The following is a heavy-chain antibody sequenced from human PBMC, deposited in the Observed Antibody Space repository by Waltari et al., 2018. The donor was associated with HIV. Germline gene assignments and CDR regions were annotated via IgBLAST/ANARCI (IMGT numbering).Heavy chain of an antibody. Sequence: EVQLVESGGGLVKPGGSLRLSCAASGFTFSSYSMNWVRQAPGKGLELVSSISSSSSYIYYADSVKGRFTISRDNAKNSLYLQMNSLRAEDTAVYYCARDMRPSGGVVIMRPSFFDYWGQGTLVTVSS. V-gene: IGHV3-21*01. J-gene: IGHJ4*02. CDR3: ARDMRPSGGVVIMRPSFFDY. CDR1: GFTFSSYS. CDR2: ISSSSSYI. D-gene: IGHD3-3*01.